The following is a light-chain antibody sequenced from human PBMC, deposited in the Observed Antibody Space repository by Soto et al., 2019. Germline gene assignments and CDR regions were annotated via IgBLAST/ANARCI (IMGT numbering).Light chain of an antibody. J-gene: IGLJ3*02. CDR2: DVY. CDR3: SSYVGNNNLV. Sequence: QSALTQPPSASGSPGQSVTISCTGTFNDVGGYNYVSWYQQHPGKAPKVIIYDVYKRPSGVPERFSGSKSGKTASLTVSGLHADEEADYYCSSYVGNNNLVFGGGTKLTVL. CDR1: FNDVGGYNY. V-gene: IGLV2-8*01.